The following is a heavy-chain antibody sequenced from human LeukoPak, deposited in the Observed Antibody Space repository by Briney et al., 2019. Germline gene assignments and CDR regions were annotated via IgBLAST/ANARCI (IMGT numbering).Heavy chain of an antibody. D-gene: IGHD6-13*01. V-gene: IGHV1-2*02. J-gene: IGHJ4*02. CDR1: GYTFTDYS. CDR2: INPNSGDT. CDR3: ARDAIAAAGAGA. Sequence: ASVKVSCKASGYTFTDYSMHWVRQAPGQGLEWMGWINPNSGDTDYAQKFQGRVTMTRDTSISTAYLEVSRLTSDDTAVYFCARDAIAAAGAGAWGQGTLVTVST.